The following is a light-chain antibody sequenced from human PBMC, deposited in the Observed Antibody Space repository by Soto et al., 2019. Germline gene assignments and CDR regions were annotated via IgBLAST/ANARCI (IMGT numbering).Light chain of an antibody. J-gene: IGKJ1*01. CDR1: QIISSN. Sequence: IVLTQSPATLSVSPGEKATLSCRASQIISSNLAWYQQKPAQAPRLLMYGASTRATAIPARFSGSGSGTEFTLNITSLQAEDIAVYYCQQYETWRVWTFGQGTKVEI. V-gene: IGKV3-15*01. CDR3: QQYETWRVWT. CDR2: GAS.